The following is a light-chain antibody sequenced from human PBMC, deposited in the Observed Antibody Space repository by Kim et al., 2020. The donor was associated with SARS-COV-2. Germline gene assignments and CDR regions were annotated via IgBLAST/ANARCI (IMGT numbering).Light chain of an antibody. CDR1: QGIRND. J-gene: IGKJ1*01. CDR3: LQDYDYPLT. Sequence: AIQMTQSPSSLSASVGDRVIITCRASQGIRNDLSWYQQKQGKAPRVLIYGASSLQSGVPSRFSGSGFGTDFTLTISSLQPEDIATYYCLQDYDYPLTFGQGTKVDIK. V-gene: IGKV1-6*01. CDR2: GAS.